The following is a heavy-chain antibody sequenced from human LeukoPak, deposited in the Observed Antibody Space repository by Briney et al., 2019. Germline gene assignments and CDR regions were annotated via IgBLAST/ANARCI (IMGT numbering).Heavy chain of an antibody. D-gene: IGHD5-12*01. Sequence: GESLKISCKASGYSFTTYWIGWVRQAPGEGLEWMGIIYPADSSTEYSPSFQGQVTISVDKSVNTAYLQWSRLKASDTATYYCARRPKSGYTGYESDYWGQGTLVIVSS. CDR3: ARRPKSGYTGYESDY. V-gene: IGHV5-51*01. CDR2: IYPADSST. J-gene: IGHJ4*02. CDR1: GYSFTTYW.